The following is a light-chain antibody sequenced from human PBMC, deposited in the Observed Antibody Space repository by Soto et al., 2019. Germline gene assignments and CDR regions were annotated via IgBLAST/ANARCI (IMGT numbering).Light chain of an antibody. J-gene: IGKJ1*01. Sequence: EIVLTQSPATLSLSPGERATLSCRASQSVTDNYLAWYQQKPGQAPRLVISGASSRTSGIPDRFSASGSGTDFTLTISRLEPEDFAVYYCQQYGRSPWTFGQGTKVDIK. CDR2: GAS. CDR3: QQYGRSPWT. CDR1: QSVTDNY. V-gene: IGKV3-20*01.